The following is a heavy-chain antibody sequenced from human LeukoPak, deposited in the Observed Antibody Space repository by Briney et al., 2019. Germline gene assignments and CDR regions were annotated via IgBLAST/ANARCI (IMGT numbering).Heavy chain of an antibody. CDR1: GVSIGSSSYS. V-gene: IGHV4-39*01. CDR3: ARQAPRIAVAPDPDY. Sequence: SETLSLTCTVSGVSIGSSSYSWGWIRQPPGKGLEWIGSIYYSGSTYYNPSLKSRVTISVDTSKNQFSLKLSSVTAADTAVYYCARQAPRIAVAPDPDYWGQGTLVTVSS. D-gene: IGHD6-19*01. J-gene: IGHJ4*02. CDR2: IYYSGST.